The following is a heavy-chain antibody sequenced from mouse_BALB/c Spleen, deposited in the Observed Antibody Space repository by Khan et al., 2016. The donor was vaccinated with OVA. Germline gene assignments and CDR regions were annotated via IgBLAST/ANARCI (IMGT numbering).Heavy chain of an antibody. V-gene: IGHV1S22*01. J-gene: IGHJ3*01. Sequence: LQQPGSELVRPGASVKLSCKASGYTFTSYWMHWVKQRHGQGLEWIGNIYPGSGSTNYDEMFKSKGTLTVDTSYSTAYMNLSSLKSEDSAVYYCTRGGYYGKSLFAYWGQGTLVTVSA. CDR3: TRGGYYGKSLFAY. CDR2: IYPGSGST. D-gene: IGHD2-1*01. CDR1: GYTFTSYW.